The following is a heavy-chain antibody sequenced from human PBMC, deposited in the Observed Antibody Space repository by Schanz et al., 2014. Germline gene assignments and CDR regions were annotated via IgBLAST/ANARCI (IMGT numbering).Heavy chain of an antibody. CDR1: GFTFSSYG. J-gene: IGHJ4*02. V-gene: IGHV3-30*03. Sequence: QVHLVESGGGVVRPGRSLRLSCAVSGFTFSSYGMHWVRQAPGKGLEWVALISYDGSNKHYADSVRGRFTISRDNSKNTVYLQMNSLRSEDTAVYYCARDPNSVNEIDYWGQGTLVTVSS. CDR2: ISYDGSNK. CDR3: ARDPNSVNEIDY. D-gene: IGHD5-12*01.